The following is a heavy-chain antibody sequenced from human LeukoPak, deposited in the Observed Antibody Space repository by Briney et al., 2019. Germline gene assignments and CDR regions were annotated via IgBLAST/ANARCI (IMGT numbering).Heavy chain of an antibody. V-gene: IGHV4-39*01. J-gene: IGHJ4*02. D-gene: IGHD1-26*01. CDR2: IYYSGST. CDR1: GGSISSSSYY. CDR3: ARFWWELLPPDY. Sequence: SETLSLTCTVCGGSISSSSYYWGWIRQPPGKGLEWIGSIYYSGSTYYNPSLKSRVTISVDTSKNQFSLKLSSVTAADTAAYYCARFWWELLPPDYWGQGTLVTVSS.